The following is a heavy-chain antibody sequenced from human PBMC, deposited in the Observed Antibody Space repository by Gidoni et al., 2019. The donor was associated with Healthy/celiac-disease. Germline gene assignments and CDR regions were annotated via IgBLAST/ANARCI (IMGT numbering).Heavy chain of an antibody. J-gene: IGHJ4*02. V-gene: IGHV4-34*01. CDR1: GGSFSGYY. CDR3: ARGLPRRGHRGYSGYDNLFDY. CDR2: INHSGST. D-gene: IGHD5-12*01. Sequence: QVQLQQWGAGLLKPSETLSLTCAVYGGSFSGYYWRWIRQPPGKGLEWIGEINHSGSTNYNPSRKSRVTISVDTSKNQFSLKLSSVTAADTAVYYCARGLPRRGHRGYSGYDNLFDYWGQGTLVTVSS.